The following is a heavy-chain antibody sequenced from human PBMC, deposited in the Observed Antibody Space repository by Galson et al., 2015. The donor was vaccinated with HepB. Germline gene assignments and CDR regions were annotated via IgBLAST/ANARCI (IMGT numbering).Heavy chain of an antibody. V-gene: IGHV1-2*04. CDR1: GYTFTGYY. J-gene: IGHJ5*02. Sequence: SVKVSCKASGYTFTGYYIHWMRQAPGQGLEWMGWINPNSGGTNYAQNFQGWVTMTRDTSITTAYMEVSRLRSDDTAMYYCAVGGEMATTWGQGTLVTVSS. CDR3: AVGGEMATT. D-gene: IGHD5-24*01. CDR2: INPNSGGT.